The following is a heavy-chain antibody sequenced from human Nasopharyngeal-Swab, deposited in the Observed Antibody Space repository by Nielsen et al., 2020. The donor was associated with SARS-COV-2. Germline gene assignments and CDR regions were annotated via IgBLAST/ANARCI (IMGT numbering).Heavy chain of an antibody. CDR3: ARDLGYSYGYPLDYYYYGMDV. Sequence: GESLKISCAASGFTFSSYEMNWVRQAPGKGLEWVSYISSSGSTIYYADSVKGRFTISRDNAKNSLYLQMNSLRAEDTAVYYCARDLGYSYGYPLDYYYYGMDVWGQGTTVTVSS. CDR2: ISSSGSTI. CDR1: GFTFSSYE. V-gene: IGHV3-48*03. J-gene: IGHJ6*02. D-gene: IGHD5-18*01.